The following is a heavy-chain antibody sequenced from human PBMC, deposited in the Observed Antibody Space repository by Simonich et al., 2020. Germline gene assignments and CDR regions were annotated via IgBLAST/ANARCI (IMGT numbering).Heavy chain of an antibody. V-gene: IGHV4-34*01. Sequence: QVQLQQWGAGLLKPSETLSLTCAVYGGSFSGYYWSWIRQPPGEGLELIGEIKHSGSTNHNPSLKSRVTISVDTSKHQFSLKLSSVTAADTAVYYCARGKGWKNAFDIWGQGTMVTVSS. CDR2: IKHSGST. CDR3: ARGKGWKNAFDI. CDR1: GGSFSGYY. J-gene: IGHJ3*02. D-gene: IGHD1-1*01.